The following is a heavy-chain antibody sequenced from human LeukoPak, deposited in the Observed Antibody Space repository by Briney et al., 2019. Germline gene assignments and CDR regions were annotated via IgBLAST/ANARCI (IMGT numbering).Heavy chain of an antibody. Sequence: KAGGSLRLSCAASGFTFSSYEMNWVRQPPGKGLEWIGEINHSGSTNYNPSLKSRVTISVDTSKNQFSLKLSSVTAADTAVYYCARRRYYDILTGRVYYFDYWGQGTLVTVSS. CDR2: INHSGST. V-gene: IGHV4-34*01. D-gene: IGHD3-9*01. CDR1: GFTFSSYE. J-gene: IGHJ4*02. CDR3: ARRRYYDILTGRVYYFDY.